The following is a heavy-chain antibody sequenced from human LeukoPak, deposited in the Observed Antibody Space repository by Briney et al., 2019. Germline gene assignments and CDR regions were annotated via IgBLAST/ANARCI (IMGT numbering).Heavy chain of an antibody. J-gene: IGHJ4*02. D-gene: IGHD7-27*01. Sequence: SETLSLTCTVSGGSISSYYWSWIRQPPGKGLEWIGYIYYSGSTNYNPSLKSRVTISVGTSKNQFSLKLSSVTAADTAVYYCASLTGDEGGYWGQGTLVTVSS. V-gene: IGHV4-59*01. CDR2: IYYSGST. CDR1: GGSISSYY. CDR3: ASLTGDEGGY.